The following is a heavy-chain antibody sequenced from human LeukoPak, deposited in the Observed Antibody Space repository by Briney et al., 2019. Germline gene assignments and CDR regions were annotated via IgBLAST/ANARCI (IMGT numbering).Heavy chain of an antibody. CDR1: GFTFDDYG. CDR3: ARDQPRTKTTGYFDL. J-gene: IGHJ2*01. V-gene: IGHV3-20*04. Sequence: PGGSLRLSCAASGFTFDDYGMSWVRQAPGKGLEWVSGINWNGGSTGYADSVKGRFTISRDNAKNSLYLQMNSLRAEDTAVYYCARDQPRTKTTGYFDLWGRGTLVTVSS. CDR2: INWNGGST. D-gene: IGHD1-1*01.